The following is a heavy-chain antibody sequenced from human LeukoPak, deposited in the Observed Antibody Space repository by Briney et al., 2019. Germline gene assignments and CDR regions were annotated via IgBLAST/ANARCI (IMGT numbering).Heavy chain of an antibody. V-gene: IGHV3-11*01. J-gene: IGHJ3*02. CDR3: AKDHRRIAARPDAFDI. CDR1: GFTFSDYY. D-gene: IGHD6-6*01. CDR2: ISSSGSII. Sequence: PGGSLRLSCAASGFTFSDYYMSWIRQAPGKRLEWVSYISSSGSIIYYADSVKGRLTISRDNSKNTLYLQMNSLRAEDTAVYYCAKDHRRIAARPDAFDIWGQGTMVTVSS.